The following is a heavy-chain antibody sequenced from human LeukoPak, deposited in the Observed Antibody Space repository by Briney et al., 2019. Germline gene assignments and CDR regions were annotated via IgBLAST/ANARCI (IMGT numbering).Heavy chain of an antibody. D-gene: IGHD3-9*01. CDR2: IYHSGST. CDR3: ARGGCEYYDFLTRSYYFDY. CDR1: GYSISSGYY. Sequence: PSETLSLTCAVSGYSISSGYYWGWIRQPPGKGLEWIGSIYHSGSTYYNSSLKSRVTISVDTSNNQFSLKLSSVTAADTAVYYCARGGCEYYDFLTRSYYFDYWGKGPLVTVSS. J-gene: IGHJ4*02. V-gene: IGHV4-38-2*01.